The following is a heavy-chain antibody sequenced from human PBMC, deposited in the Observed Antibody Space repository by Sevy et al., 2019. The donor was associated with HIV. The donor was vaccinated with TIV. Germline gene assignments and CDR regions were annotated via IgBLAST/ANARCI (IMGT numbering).Heavy chain of an antibody. CDR1: GGSISSYY. CDR2: IYYSGST. J-gene: IGHJ6*02. CDR3: ARDLYSYGYGYYYYYGMDV. Sequence: SETLSLTCTVSGGSISSYYWSWIRQPPGKGLEWIGYIYYSGSTNYNPSLKSRVTISVDTSKNQLSLKLSSVTAADTAVYYCARDLYSYGYGYYYYYGMDVWGQGTTVTVSS. D-gene: IGHD5-18*01. V-gene: IGHV4-59*01.